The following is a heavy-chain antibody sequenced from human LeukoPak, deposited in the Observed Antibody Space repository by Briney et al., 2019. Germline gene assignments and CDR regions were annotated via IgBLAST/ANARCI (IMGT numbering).Heavy chain of an antibody. CDR2: ISYDGSNK. CDR1: GFTFSSYA. J-gene: IGHJ4*02. V-gene: IGHV3-30*04. Sequence: GGSLRLSCAASGFTFSSYAMHWVRQAPGKGLEWVAVISYDGSNKYYADSVKGRFTISRDSSKNTLYLQMNSLRAEDTAVYYCARDDPRDSSLFDYWGQGTLVTVSS. D-gene: IGHD6-13*01. CDR3: ARDDPRDSSLFDY.